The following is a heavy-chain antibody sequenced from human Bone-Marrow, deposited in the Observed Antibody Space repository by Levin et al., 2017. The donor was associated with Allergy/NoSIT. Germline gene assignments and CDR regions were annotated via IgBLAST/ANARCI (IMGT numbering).Heavy chain of an antibody. CDR2: ISASGSAI. J-gene: IGHJ4*02. D-gene: IGHD1-26*01. CDR1: GFSFSGYS. CDR3: ARSMGTTGADDY. Sequence: GGSLRLSCAASGFSFSGYSMTWVRQAPGKGLEWVSYISASGSAIIYGDSVRGRFTTSRDNGKNSLYLQMSSLRDEDTAVYYCARSMGTTGADDYWGQGTLITVSS. V-gene: IGHV3-48*02.